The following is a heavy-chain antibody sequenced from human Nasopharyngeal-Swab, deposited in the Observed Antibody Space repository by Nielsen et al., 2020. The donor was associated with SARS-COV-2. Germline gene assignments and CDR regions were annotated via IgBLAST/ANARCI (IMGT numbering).Heavy chain of an antibody. CDR2: IYYSGST. CDR1: GGSISSSSYY. D-gene: IGHD6-13*01. CDR3: ARHRYSSSWSWYFDY. J-gene: IGHJ4*02. V-gene: IGHV4-39*01. Sequence: LETLSLTCTVSGGSISSSSYYWGWIRQPPGKGLEWIGSIYYSGSTYYNPSLKSRVTISVDTSKNQFSLKLSSVTAADTAVYYCARHRYSSSWSWYFDYWGQGTLVTVSS.